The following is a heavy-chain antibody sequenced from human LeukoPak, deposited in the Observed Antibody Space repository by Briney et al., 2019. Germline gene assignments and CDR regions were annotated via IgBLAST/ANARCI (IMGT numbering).Heavy chain of an antibody. D-gene: IGHD1-7*01. CDR3: AREGSMGLTGTYHFDY. CDR1: GGTFSSYA. CDR2: IIPIFGIA. J-gene: IGHJ4*02. Sequence: SVKVSCKASGGTFSSYAISWVRQAPGQGLEWMRRIIPIFGIANYAQKFQGRVTITADKSTSTAYMELSSLRSEDTAVYYCAREGSMGLTGTYHFDYWGQGTLVTVSS. V-gene: IGHV1-69*04.